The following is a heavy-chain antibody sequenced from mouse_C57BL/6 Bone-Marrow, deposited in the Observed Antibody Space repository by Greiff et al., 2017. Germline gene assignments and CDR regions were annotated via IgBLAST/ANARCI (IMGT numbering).Heavy chain of an antibody. CDR1: GYTFTSYW. V-gene: IGHV1-55*01. J-gene: IGHJ1*03. CDR3: ARSTPYYVSTYWYFDV. CDR2: IYPGSGST. D-gene: IGHD1-1*01. Sequence: VQLQQPGAELVKPGASVKMSCKASGYTFTSYWITWVKQRPGQGLEWIGDIYPGSGSTNYNEKFKSKATLTVDTSSSTAYMQLSSLTSEDSAVYYCARSTPYYVSTYWYFDVWGTGTTVTVSS.